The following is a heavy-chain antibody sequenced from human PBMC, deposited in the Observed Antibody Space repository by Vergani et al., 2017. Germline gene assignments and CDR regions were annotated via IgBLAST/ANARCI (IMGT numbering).Heavy chain of an antibody. Sequence: QVQLVQSGAEVKKPGASVKVSCKASGYTFTSYDINWVRQATGQGLEWMGWMNPNSGNTGYAQKFQGRVTMTRNTSISTAYMELSSLRSEDTAVYYCARGIVVVPAAGKKNWFDPWGQGTLVTVSS. D-gene: IGHD2-2*01. CDR2: MNPNSGNT. CDR3: ARGIVVVPAAGKKNWFDP. J-gene: IGHJ5*02. V-gene: IGHV1-8*01. CDR1: GYTFTSYD.